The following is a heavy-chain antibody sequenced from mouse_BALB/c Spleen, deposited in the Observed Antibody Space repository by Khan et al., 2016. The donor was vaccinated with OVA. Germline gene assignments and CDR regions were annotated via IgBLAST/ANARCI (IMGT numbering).Heavy chain of an antibody. CDR2: IWTGGST. J-gene: IGHJ1*01. D-gene: IGHD2-1*01. CDR1: GFSLTNYG. CDR3: ARYYGNYGWYFDV. V-gene: IGHV2-9*02. Sequence: VQLQESGPGLVAPSQSLSITCTVSGFSLTNYGVHWVRQPPGKGLEWLGVIWTGGSTNYYSALMSRLSICNDNSKRQVFVKRNSLQTEDTAMYYCARYYGNYGWYFDVGGAGTTVTVSS.